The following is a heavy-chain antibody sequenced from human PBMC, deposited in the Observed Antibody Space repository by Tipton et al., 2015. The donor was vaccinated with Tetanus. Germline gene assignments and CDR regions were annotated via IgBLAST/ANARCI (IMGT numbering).Heavy chain of an antibody. D-gene: IGHD6-19*01. CDR3: ARDRIAVDPNPPNYFDY. CDR2: INHSGST. CDR1: GGSFSGYY. Sequence: TLSLTCAVYGGSFSGYYWSWIRQPPGKGLEWIGEINHSGSTNYNPSLKSRVTISVDTSKNQFSLKLSSVTAADTAVYYCARDRIAVDPNPPNYFDYWGQGTLVTVSS. J-gene: IGHJ4*02. V-gene: IGHV4-34*01.